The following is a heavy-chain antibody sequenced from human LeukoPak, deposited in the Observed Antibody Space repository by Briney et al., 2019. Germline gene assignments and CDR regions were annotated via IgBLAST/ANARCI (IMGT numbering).Heavy chain of an antibody. J-gene: IGHJ4*02. D-gene: IGHD4-11*01. CDR1: GFTFRSYA. CDR2: ISGSGGST. CDR3: AKYLIPSRLQPGTVDY. V-gene: IGHV3-23*01. Sequence: RGGSLRLSCAASGFTFRSYAMRGVRQAPGRAREGVSAISGSGGSTYYADSVKGPFTLSTDNTKNTLYMQMNRLRAEHTAVYYCAKYLIPSRLQPGTVDYWGQGTPVTVSS.